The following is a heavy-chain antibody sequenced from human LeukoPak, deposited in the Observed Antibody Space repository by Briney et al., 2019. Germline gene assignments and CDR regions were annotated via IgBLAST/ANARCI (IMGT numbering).Heavy chain of an antibody. CDR2: IFPGDSDT. CDR1: GYSFTNYW. V-gene: IGHV5-51*01. D-gene: IGHD1-26*01. CDR3: VRQQRWSYHFDY. J-gene: IGHJ4*02. Sequence: GESLKISCQSSGYSFTNYWIGWVRQLPGKGLEWVGIIFPGDSDTHYSPSFRGQVTLSADQSNTTAYLQWHSLKASDSAIYYCVRQQRWSYHFDYWGQGTLISVSS.